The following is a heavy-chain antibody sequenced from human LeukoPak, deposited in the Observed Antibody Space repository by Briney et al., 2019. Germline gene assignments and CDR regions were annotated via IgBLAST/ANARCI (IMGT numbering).Heavy chain of an antibody. CDR3: ARDLVDSSGYSYYFDY. CDR1: GFTVSSNY. CDR2: IYSGGST. Sequence: GGSLRLSCAASGFTVSSNYMSWVRQAPGKGLEWVSVIYSGGSTYYADSVKGRFTISRDNSKNTLYLQMNSLRAEDTAVYYCARDLVDSSGYSYYFDYWGQGTLVTVSS. D-gene: IGHD3-22*01. J-gene: IGHJ4*02. V-gene: IGHV3-66*02.